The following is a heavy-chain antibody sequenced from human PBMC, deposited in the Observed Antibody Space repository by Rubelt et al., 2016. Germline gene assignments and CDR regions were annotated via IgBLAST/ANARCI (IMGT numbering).Heavy chain of an antibody. D-gene: IGHD4-17*01. J-gene: IGHJ4*02. CDR3: ARHAFIVTTGSFWDY. CDR1: GGSISSFY. Sequence: QVQLQESGPGLVKPSETLSLTCTVSGGSISSFYWGWIRQPPGKGLEWIGSIDYSGSTYSNPSLRSRVTMSVDTSKNQFSLKLSSVTAADTAVYYCARHAFIVTTGSFWDYWGQGTLITVSS. CDR2: IDYSGST. V-gene: IGHV4-39*01.